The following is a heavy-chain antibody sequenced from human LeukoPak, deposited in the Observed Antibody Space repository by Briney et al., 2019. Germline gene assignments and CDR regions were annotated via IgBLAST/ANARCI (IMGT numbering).Heavy chain of an antibody. D-gene: IGHD6-6*01. V-gene: IGHV5-51*01. Sequence: GESLKISCKGSGYSFTSYWIGWVRQMPGKDLEWMGIIYPGDSDTRYSPSFQGQVTISADKSISTAYLQWSSLKASDTAMYYCARSIAATAPGVDFWGQGTLVTVSS. CDR2: IYPGDSDT. CDR3: ARSIAATAPGVDF. CDR1: GYSFTSYW. J-gene: IGHJ4*02.